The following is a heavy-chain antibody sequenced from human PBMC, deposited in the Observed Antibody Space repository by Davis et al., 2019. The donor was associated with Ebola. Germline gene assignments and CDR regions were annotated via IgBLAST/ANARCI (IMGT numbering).Heavy chain of an antibody. V-gene: IGHV3-30*18. CDR2: ISYDGSNK. Sequence: LSLTCAASGFTFSSYGMHWVRQAPGKGLEWVAVISYDGSNKYYADSVKGRFTISRDNSKNTLYLQMNSLRAEDTAVYYCAKEGDYDFWSGYYLVRGMDVWGQGTTVTVSS. J-gene: IGHJ6*02. D-gene: IGHD3-3*01. CDR3: AKEGDYDFWSGYYLVRGMDV. CDR1: GFTFSSYG.